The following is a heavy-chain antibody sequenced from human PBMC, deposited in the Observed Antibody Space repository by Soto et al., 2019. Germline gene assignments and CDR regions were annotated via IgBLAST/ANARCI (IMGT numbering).Heavy chain of an antibody. J-gene: IGHJ4*02. V-gene: IGHV3-23*01. CDR3: AKSQGSSGYPYYFDF. CDR2: ISGSGGGT. D-gene: IGHD3-22*01. CDR1: GFTFRNYA. Sequence: PGGSLRRSCGASGFTFRNYAMIWVGRAPGAGLEWVSAISGSGGGTFYADSVKGRFTIFRDNSKNTLYLQMHSLRAEDTAVYYCAKSQGSSGYPYYFDFWGQGTPVTVSS.